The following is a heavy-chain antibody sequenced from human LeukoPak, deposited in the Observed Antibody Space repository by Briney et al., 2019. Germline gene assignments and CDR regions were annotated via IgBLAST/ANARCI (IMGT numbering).Heavy chain of an antibody. D-gene: IGHD2-15*01. CDR3: ASPYCSGGSCYGRKFDY. CDR1: GYSISSGNY. Sequence: SETLSLTCTVSGYSISSGNYWDWIRQPPGKGLEWIGSIYHSGSIYYNPSLKSRVTISVDTSNNQFSLKLSSVTAADTAVYYCASPYCSGGSCYGRKFDYWGQGTLVTVSS. J-gene: IGHJ4*02. CDR2: IYHSGSI. V-gene: IGHV4-38-2*02.